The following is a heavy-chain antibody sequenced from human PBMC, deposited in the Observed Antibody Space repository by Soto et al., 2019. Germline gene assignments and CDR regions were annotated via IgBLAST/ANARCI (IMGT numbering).Heavy chain of an antibody. J-gene: IGHJ6*02. CDR3: ASNSYYYGMDV. Sequence: QVQLQESGPGLVKPSQTLSLTCTVSGGSISSGDYYWSWIRQPPGKGLEWVGYIHYSGSTSYNPSLKSRVTISVDTSKSQFSLKLSSVTAADTAVYYCASNSYYYGMDVWGQGTTVTVSS. V-gene: IGHV4-30-4*01. CDR2: IHYSGST. CDR1: GGSISSGDYY.